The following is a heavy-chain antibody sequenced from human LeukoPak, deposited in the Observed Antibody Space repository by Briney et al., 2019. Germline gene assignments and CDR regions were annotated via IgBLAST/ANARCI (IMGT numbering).Heavy chain of an antibody. Sequence: ASVKVSCKASGYTFTGYYMHWVRQAPGQGLEWMGWINPNSGGTNYAQKFQGRVTMTRDTSISTAYVELSRLRSDDTAVYYCARGGVAVAGHLNFDYWGQGTLVTVSS. D-gene: IGHD6-19*01. CDR3: ARGGVAVAGHLNFDY. V-gene: IGHV1-2*02. J-gene: IGHJ4*02. CDR2: INPNSGGT. CDR1: GYTFTGYY.